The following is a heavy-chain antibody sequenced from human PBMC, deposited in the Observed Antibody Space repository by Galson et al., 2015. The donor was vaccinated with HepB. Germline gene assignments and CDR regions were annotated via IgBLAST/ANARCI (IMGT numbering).Heavy chain of an antibody. CDR1: GFTFSDYY. CDR2: ISQSGTYT. Sequence: SLRLSCAASGFTFSDYYMSWIRQAPGKGLEWISYISQSGTYTNYADSVKGRFTISRDNAQNSPYLQMNSLRAEDTAVYYCARVADANYGDHSHFDSWGQGTLVTVSS. D-gene: IGHD4-17*01. CDR3: ARVADANYGDHSHFDS. J-gene: IGHJ4*02. V-gene: IGHV3-11*06.